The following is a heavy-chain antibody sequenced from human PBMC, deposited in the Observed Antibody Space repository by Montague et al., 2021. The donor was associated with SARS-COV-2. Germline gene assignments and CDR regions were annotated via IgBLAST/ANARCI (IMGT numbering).Heavy chain of an antibody. Sequence: PALVKSTQTLTLTCTFSGFSLSTSGVCVSWIRQPPGKALEWLTLIDWXDDKYYSTSLKTRLTISKDTSKNQVVLTMTNMDPVDTATYYCARSYGTTVVTRAFDYWGQGTLVTVSS. CDR2: IDWXDDK. J-gene: IGHJ4*02. D-gene: IGHD4-23*01. CDR3: ARSYGTTVVTRAFDY. V-gene: IGHV2-70*01. CDR1: GFSLSTSGVC.